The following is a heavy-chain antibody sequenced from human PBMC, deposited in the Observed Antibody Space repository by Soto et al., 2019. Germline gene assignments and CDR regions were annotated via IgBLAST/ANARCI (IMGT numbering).Heavy chain of an antibody. CDR1: GFTFDDYA. CDR2: ISWNSGSI. D-gene: IGHD2-15*01. CDR3: AKDCSGGSCYSFDY. J-gene: IGHJ4*02. Sequence: EVQLVESGGGLVQPGRSLRLSCAASGFTFDDYAMHWVRQAPGKGLEWVSGISWNSGSIGYADSVKGRFTISRDNAKNSLYLQMISLRAEDTALYYCAKDCSGGSCYSFDYWGQGTLVTVSS. V-gene: IGHV3-9*01.